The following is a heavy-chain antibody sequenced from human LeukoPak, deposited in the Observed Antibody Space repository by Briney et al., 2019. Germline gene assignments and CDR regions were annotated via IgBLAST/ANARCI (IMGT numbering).Heavy chain of an antibody. CDR2: ISSSSSTI. J-gene: IGHJ6*03. CDR3: ARGAPYYYYYMDV. V-gene: IGHV3-48*01. CDR1: GFTFSSYS. Sequence: GESLKISCAASGFTFSSYSMNWVRQAPGKGLEWVSYISSSSSTIYYADSVKGRFTISRDNAKNSLYLQMNSLRAEDTAVYYCARGAPYYYYYMDVWGKGTTVTVSS.